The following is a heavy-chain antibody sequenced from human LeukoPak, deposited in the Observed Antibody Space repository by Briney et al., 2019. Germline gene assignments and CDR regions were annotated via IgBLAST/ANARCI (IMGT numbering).Heavy chain of an antibody. J-gene: IGHJ6*03. Sequence: PSETLSLTCTVSGGSISSGGYYWSWIRQHPGKGLEWIGYIYYSGSTNYNPSLKSRVTISVDTSKNQFSLKLSSVTAADTAVYYCARFFEGYCSSTSCLPNYYYYYMDVWGKGTTVTVSS. V-gene: IGHV4-61*08. CDR3: ARFFEGYCSSTSCLPNYYYYYMDV. D-gene: IGHD2-2*01. CDR2: IYYSGST. CDR1: GGSISSGGYY.